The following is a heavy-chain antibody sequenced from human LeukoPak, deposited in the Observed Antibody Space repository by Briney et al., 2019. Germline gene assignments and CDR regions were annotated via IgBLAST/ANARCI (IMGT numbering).Heavy chain of an antibody. V-gene: IGHV3-23*01. CDR2: ISGSGITT. D-gene: IGHD6-19*01. Sequence: PGGPLRLSCAASGFTFSSYAMSWVRQAPGKGLEWVSAISGSGITTYYADSVKGRFTISRDNSKNTLYLQMNSLRAEDTAVYYCARGIYSSGWSYFDYWGHGALVTVSS. CDR1: GFTFSSYA. J-gene: IGHJ4*01. CDR3: ARGIYSSGWSYFDY.